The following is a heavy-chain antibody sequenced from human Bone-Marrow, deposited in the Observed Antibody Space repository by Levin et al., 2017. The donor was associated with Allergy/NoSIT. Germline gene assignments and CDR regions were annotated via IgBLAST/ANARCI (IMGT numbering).Heavy chain of an antibody. J-gene: IGHJ4*02. V-gene: IGHV4-59*08. CDR2: TYHTGRS. CDR3: ARHGADGTEGFFDY. Sequence: MASETLSLTCIVSGGSINSYYWSWIRQPPGKGLEWIAYTYHTGRSKYNPSLQSRVTMSLDTSKNQFSLNLTSVTAADTAVYFCARHGADGTEGFFDYWGQGSRVTVSS. CDR1: GGSINSYY. D-gene: IGHD1-14*01.